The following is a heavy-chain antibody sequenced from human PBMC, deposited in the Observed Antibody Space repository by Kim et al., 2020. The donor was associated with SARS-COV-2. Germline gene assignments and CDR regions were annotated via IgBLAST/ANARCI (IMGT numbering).Heavy chain of an antibody. CDR2: IKEDGSER. J-gene: IGHJ5*02. Sequence: GGSLRLSCAASGFTFSSYWMSWVRQAPGKGLEWVTNIKEDGSERYYVGSVVGRFTISRDNAKNSLYLQMNSLRAEDTAVYYCVRDAGYCTSTSCPSEAWFDPWGQGTLVTVSS. CDR1: GFTFSSYW. D-gene: IGHD2-2*01. CDR3: VRDAGYCTSTSCPSEAWFDP. V-gene: IGHV3-7*03.